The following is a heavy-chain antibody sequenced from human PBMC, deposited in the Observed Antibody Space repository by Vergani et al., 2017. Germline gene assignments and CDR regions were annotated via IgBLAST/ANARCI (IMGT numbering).Heavy chain of an antibody. CDR2: IYTSGST. CDR3: ARGEKSGSYLYWYFDL. D-gene: IGHD1-26*01. CDR1: GGSVSSGSYY. Sequence: QVQLQESGPGLVKPSETLSLTCTVSGGSVSSGSYYWSWIRQPPGKGLEWIGYIYTSGSTNYNPSLKSRVTMSVDTSKNQFSLKLSYVTAADTAVYYCARGEKSGSYLYWYFDLWGRGTLVTVSS. V-gene: IGHV4-61*01. J-gene: IGHJ2*01.